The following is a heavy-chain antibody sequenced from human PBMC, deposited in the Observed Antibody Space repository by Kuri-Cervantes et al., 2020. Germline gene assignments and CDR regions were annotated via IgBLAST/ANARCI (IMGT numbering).Heavy chain of an antibody. V-gene: IGHV3-30*18. CDR1: GFTFSSYG. CDR3: AKVLSSGYYWKYYYYGMDV. CDR2: ISYDGSNK. Sequence: GESLKISCAASGFTFSSYGMHWVRQAPGKGLEWAAVISYDGSNKYYADSVKGRFTISRDNSKNTLYLQMNSLRAEDTAVYYCAKVLSSGYYWKYYYYGMDVWGQGTTVTVSS. D-gene: IGHD3-22*01. J-gene: IGHJ6*02.